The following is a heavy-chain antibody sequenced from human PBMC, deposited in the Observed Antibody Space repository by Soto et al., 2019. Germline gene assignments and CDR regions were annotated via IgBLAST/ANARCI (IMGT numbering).Heavy chain of an antibody. V-gene: IGHV3-21*01. D-gene: IGHD3-22*01. J-gene: IGHJ5*02. CDR2: ISDSGHYI. CDR1: GFTFSTYG. Sequence: EVQLVESGGGLVKPGGPLRLSCAASGFTFSTYGMNWVRQAPGKGLEWLSSISDSGHYIYYADSVKGRFTISRDNAKNSLFLQMNSLRGEDTAVYYCARSGLALPYSASHWFDPWGHGTLVTVSS. CDR3: ARSGLALPYSASHWFDP.